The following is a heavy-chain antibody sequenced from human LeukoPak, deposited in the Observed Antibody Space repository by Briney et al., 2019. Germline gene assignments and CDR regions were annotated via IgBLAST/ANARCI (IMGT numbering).Heavy chain of an antibody. D-gene: IGHD3-16*01. CDR2: INPNSGGT. V-gene: IGHV1-2*02. CDR1: GYTFTGYY. CDR3: ARVRRWTLRGGYYFDY. J-gene: IGHJ4*02. Sequence: GASVKVSCKASGYTFTGYYTHWVRQAPGQGLEWMGWINPNSGGTNYAQKFQGRVTMTRDTSISTAYMELSRLRSDDTAVYYCARVRRWTLRGGYYFDYWGQGTLVTVSS.